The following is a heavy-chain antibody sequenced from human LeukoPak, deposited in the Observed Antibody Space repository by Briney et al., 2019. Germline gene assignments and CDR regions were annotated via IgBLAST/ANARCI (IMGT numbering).Heavy chain of an antibody. CDR1: GFSFGSYA. J-gene: IGHJ4*02. CDR3: TSLSDAIESFGTRNY. V-gene: IGHV3-23*01. Sequence: GGSLRLSCAASGFSFGSYALSWVRQAPGKGLEWVSVISGSGDNTHYTDPVKGRFTISRDNSKNTLYLQMNSLRAEDTAVYYCTSLSDAIESFGTRNYWGQGTLVTVSS. D-gene: IGHD2-8*01. CDR2: ISGSGDNT.